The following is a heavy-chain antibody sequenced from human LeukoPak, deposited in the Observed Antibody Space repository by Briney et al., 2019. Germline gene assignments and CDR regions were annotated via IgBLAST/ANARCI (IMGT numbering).Heavy chain of an antibody. V-gene: IGHV1-69*01. Sequence: SVKVSCKTSGDSFTTYSISWVRQAPGQGLEWMGDIAPMFEKADYARKFQGRVTMTADQSTSTVYMELSSLESDDTAIYYCAREVIVHHPAFGDWGQGTQVTVSS. CDR1: GDSFTTYS. J-gene: IGHJ1*01. CDR3: AREVIVHHPAFGD. CDR2: IAPMFEKA. D-gene: IGHD2-15*01.